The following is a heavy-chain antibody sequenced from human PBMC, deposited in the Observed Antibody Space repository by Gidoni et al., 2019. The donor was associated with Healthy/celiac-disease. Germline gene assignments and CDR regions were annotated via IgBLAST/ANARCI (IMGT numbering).Heavy chain of an antibody. D-gene: IGHD6-19*01. CDR1: GFTFSSNA. J-gene: IGHJ4*02. V-gene: IGHV3-23*01. CDR3: AKEVYSSGWYDY. CDR2: ISGSGGST. Sequence: EVQLLESGGGLVQPGGSLSLSCAASGFTFSSNARHGVSHATGKGLEWVATISGSGGSTYYADSVKGRFTISRDNLKNTLYLQMNSLRAEDTAAYYCAKEVYSSGWYDYWGQGTLVTVSS.